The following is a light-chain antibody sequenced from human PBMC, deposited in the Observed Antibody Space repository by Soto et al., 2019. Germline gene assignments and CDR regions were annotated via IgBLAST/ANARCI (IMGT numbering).Light chain of an antibody. CDR2: EGS. J-gene: IGLJ1*01. CDR3: CSYAGSSTYV. CDR1: SSDVGSYNL. Sequence: QSVLTRPASVSGSPGQSITISCTGTSSDVGSYNLVSWYQQHPGKAPKVMIYEGSKRPSGVSNRFSGSKSGNTASLTISGLQAEDEADYYCCSYAGSSTYVFGTGTKVTVL. V-gene: IGLV2-23*01.